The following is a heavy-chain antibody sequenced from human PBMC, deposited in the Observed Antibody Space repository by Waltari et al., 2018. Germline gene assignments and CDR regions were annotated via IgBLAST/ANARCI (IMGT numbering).Heavy chain of an antibody. CDR3: AKRRTYYYDSSGYVDY. CDR2: ISGSGVST. Sequence: EVQLLESGRGWVQPGGSLRLSCAASGFTFSSYAMSWVRQAPGKGLDRVSAISGSGVSTYYADSVKGRFTISRDNSKNTLYLQMNSLSAEDTAVYYCAKRRTYYYDSSGYVDYWGQGTLVTVSS. V-gene: IGHV3-23*01. CDR1: GFTFSSYA. J-gene: IGHJ4*02. D-gene: IGHD3-22*01.